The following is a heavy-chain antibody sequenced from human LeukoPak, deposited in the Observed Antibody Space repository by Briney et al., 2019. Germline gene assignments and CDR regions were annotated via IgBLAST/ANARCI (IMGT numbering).Heavy chain of an antibody. J-gene: IGHJ5*02. CDR2: IYPGDSDT. CDR1: GYSFTSYW. D-gene: IGHD2-15*01. V-gene: IGHV5-51*01. Sequence: GESLKISCKGSGYSFTSYWIGWVRQMPGKGLEWMGIIYPGDSDTRYSPSFQGQVTISADKSISTAYLQWSGLKASDTAMYYCARGNRYCSGGSCSGQYWFDPWGQGTLVTVSS. CDR3: ARGNRYCSGGSCSGQYWFDP.